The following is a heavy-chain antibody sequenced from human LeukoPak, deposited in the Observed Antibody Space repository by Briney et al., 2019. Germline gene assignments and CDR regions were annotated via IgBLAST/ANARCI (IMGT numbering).Heavy chain of an antibody. CDR1: GGSISSASYY. D-gene: IGHD6-13*01. Sequence: SETLSLTCTVSGGSISSASYYWSWIRQPAGKGLEWIGRVYTSGITNYNPSLESRVTMSVDTSRNQLSLDLNSVTAADTAVYYCARGNSSSWPLDYWGQGTLVTVSS. J-gene: IGHJ4*02. CDR2: VYTSGIT. V-gene: IGHV4-61*02. CDR3: ARGNSSSWPLDY.